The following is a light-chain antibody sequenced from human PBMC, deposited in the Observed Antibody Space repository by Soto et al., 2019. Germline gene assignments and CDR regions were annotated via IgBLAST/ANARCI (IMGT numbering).Light chain of an antibody. J-gene: IGLJ3*02. Sequence: QAVVTQPPSASGTPGQRVTISCSGSSSNIGSNTVNWYQQLPGTAPKLLIYTNNQRPSGVPDRFSGSKSGTSASLAISVLQSEDDSDYYCAAWDDSLNAVVFGGGTKLTVL. CDR3: AAWDDSLNAVV. V-gene: IGLV1-44*01. CDR2: TNN. CDR1: SSNIGSNT.